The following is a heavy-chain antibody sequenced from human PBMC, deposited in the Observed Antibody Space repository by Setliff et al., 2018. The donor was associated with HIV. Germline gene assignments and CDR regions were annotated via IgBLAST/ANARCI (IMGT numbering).Heavy chain of an antibody. Sequence: PGGSLRLSCAASGFTFSNAWMSWARQAPGKGLEWVGHIKRISDGGTTDYAAPVEGRFTISRDDSKNTLYLQMDSLKTEDTAVYYCTRGRLLWSGSYYYYYMDVWGKGTTVTVSS. CDR1: GFTFSNAW. D-gene: IGHD3-10*01. J-gene: IGHJ6*03. V-gene: IGHV3-15*01. CDR3: TRGRLLWSGSYYYYYMDV. CDR2: IKRISDGGTT.